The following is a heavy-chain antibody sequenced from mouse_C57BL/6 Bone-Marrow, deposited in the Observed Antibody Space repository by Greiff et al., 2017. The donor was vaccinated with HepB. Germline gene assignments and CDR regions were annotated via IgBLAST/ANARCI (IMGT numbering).Heavy chain of an antibody. CDR2: IYPRDGST. D-gene: IGHD1-1*01. V-gene: IGHV1-85*01. Sequence: QVQLQQSGPELVKPGASVKLSCKASGYTFTSYDINWVKQRPGQGLEWIGWIYPRDGSTKYNEKFKGKATLTVDTSSSTAYMELHSLTSEDSAVYFCARAIITTVVEGDWYFDVWGTGTTVTVAS. J-gene: IGHJ1*03. CDR1: GYTFTSYD. CDR3: ARAIITTVVEGDWYFDV.